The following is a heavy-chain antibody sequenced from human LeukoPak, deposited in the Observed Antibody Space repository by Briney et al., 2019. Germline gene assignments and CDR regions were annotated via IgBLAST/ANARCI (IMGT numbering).Heavy chain of an antibody. CDR2: ISGSGGST. Sequence: GGSLRLSCAASGFTFSSYSMNWVRQAPGKGLEWVSAISGSGGSTYYADSVKGRFTISRDNSKNTLYLQMNSLRAEDTAVYYCAKGESSSWSSRFVDYWGQGTLVTVSS. V-gene: IGHV3-23*01. CDR3: AKGESSSWSSRFVDY. D-gene: IGHD6-13*01. CDR1: GFTFSSYS. J-gene: IGHJ4*02.